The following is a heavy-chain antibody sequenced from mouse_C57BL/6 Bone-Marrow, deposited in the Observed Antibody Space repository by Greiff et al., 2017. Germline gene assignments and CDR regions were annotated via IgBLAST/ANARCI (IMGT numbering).Heavy chain of an antibody. D-gene: IGHD1-1*01. V-gene: IGHV1-80*01. Sequence: QVQLQQSGAELVKPGASVKISCKASGYAFSSYWMNWVKQRPGKGLEWIGQIYPGDGDTNDNGKFKGKATLTADKSSSTAYMQLSSLTSEDSAVYFCARGITTVVDAMDYWGQGTSVTVSS. CDR2: IYPGDGDT. CDR3: ARGITTVVDAMDY. J-gene: IGHJ4*01. CDR1: GYAFSSYW.